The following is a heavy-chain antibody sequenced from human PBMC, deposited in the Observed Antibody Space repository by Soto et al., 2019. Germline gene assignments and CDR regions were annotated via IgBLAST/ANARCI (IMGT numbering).Heavy chain of an antibody. J-gene: IGHJ4*02. Sequence: EVQLLQSGGDLVQPGGSLRLSCAASGLTSSTYAMGWVRQAPGKGLEWVSGISGSGGSTYYADSVKGRFTISRDNSKNMLYLQMNSLRAEDTAVYYCAKRLTTVTTVFDYWGQGTLVTVSS. CDR3: AKRLTTVTTVFDY. V-gene: IGHV3-23*01. CDR1: GLTSSTYA. D-gene: IGHD4-17*01. CDR2: ISGSGGST.